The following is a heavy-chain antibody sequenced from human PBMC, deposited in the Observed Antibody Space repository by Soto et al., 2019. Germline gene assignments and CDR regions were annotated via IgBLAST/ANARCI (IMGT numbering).Heavy chain of an antibody. Sequence: GGSLRFSCVASGFTFRPYGMNWVRQAPGKGVEWVSYISSSGSIIYSADSVRGRCTVSRDNAKSTLYLEMDGLRDEDTAVYYCARDRSTILGVVTPIDYWGQGTLVTVSS. V-gene: IGHV3-48*02. D-gene: IGHD3-3*01. CDR3: ARDRSTILGVVTPIDY. CDR1: GFTFRPYG. CDR2: ISSSGSII. J-gene: IGHJ4*02.